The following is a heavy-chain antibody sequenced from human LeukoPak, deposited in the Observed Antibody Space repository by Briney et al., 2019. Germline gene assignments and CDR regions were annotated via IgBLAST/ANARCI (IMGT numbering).Heavy chain of an antibody. J-gene: IGHJ3*02. CDR2: MYSGGAT. D-gene: IGHD2-2*01. CDR3: ARYSFQFTNSPLYHDAFDI. V-gene: IGHV3-66*01. CDR1: GFTVSSNY. Sequence: GGSLRLSCAASGFTVSSNYMAWGRQAPGKELEWVSIMYSGGATYYVDSVKGRFTLSRDTSKNTLFLQMNSLRAEDTAVYFCARYSFQFTNSPLYHDAFDIWGQGMMVTVSS.